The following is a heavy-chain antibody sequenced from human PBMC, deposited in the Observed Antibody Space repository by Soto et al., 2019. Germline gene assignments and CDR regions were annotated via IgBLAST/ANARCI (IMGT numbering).Heavy chain of an antibody. CDR3: ASSGNAFDY. D-gene: IGHD5-12*01. J-gene: IGHJ4*02. Sequence: SETLSLTCAVSGGSIRSYYWNWFRQPPGKGLEWIGYIYFSGSTKYNPSLKSRVTISVDTSKSQFSLKLNSVTAADTAVYYCASSGNAFDYWGQGTLVTVSS. CDR1: GGSIRSYY. CDR2: IYFSGST. V-gene: IGHV4-59*01.